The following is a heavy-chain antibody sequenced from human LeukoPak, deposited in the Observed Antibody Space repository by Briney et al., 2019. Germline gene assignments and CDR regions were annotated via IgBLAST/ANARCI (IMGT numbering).Heavy chain of an antibody. CDR2: IYYSGST. Sequence: SETLSLTCTVSGGSISISNYYWGWLRQPPGKGLEWIGSIYYSGSTYYSPSLKSRVTIPVDTSKSQFSLKLSSVTAADTAVYYCARVAPSTTFGVVTHRILDYWGQGTLVTVSS. V-gene: IGHV4-39*07. CDR1: GGSISISNYY. D-gene: IGHD3-3*01. J-gene: IGHJ4*02. CDR3: ARVAPSTTFGVVTHRILDY.